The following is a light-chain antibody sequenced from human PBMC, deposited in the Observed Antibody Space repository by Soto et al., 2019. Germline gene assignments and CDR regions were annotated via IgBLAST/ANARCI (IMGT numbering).Light chain of an antibody. CDR1: QSVSSY. J-gene: IGKJ1*01. V-gene: IGKV3-11*01. CDR3: QRYDSLRT. CDR2: DAS. Sequence: EIVLTQSPATLSLSPGERATLSCRASQSVSSYLAWYQQKPGQAPRLLIYDASNRATGIPDRFSGSGSGTDFTLTITRLEPEDFAMYYCQRYDSLRTVGQGTKVDIK.